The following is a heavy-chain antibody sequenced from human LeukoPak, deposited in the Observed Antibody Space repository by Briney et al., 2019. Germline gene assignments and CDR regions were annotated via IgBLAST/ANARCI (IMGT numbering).Heavy chain of an antibody. D-gene: IGHD6-13*01. V-gene: IGHV3-23*01. CDR1: GFTFSNLA. CDR3: AKGAAAGKVDWFDP. Sequence: PGGSLRLSCAAPGFTFSNLATLWVRQAPGAGVQWVSTITGYGATFYADSVRGRFTIFRDTSMNTLFLQMNSLGAEDTAVYYCAKGAAAGKVDWFDPWGQGTLVTVSS. CDR2: ITGYGAT. J-gene: IGHJ5*02.